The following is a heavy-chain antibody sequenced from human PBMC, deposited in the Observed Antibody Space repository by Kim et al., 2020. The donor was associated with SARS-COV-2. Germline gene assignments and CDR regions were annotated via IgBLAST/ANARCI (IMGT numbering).Heavy chain of an antibody. J-gene: IGHJ3*02. CDR2: ISSSGSTI. D-gene: IGHD6-19*01. Sequence: GGSLRLSCAASGFTFSSYEMNWVRQAPGKGLEWVSYISSSGSTIYYADSVKGRFTISRDNAKNSLYLQMNSLRAEDTAVYYCARALNSGWYSGVAFDIWGQGTMVTVSS. CDR1: GFTFSSYE. CDR3: ARALNSGWYSGVAFDI. V-gene: IGHV3-48*03.